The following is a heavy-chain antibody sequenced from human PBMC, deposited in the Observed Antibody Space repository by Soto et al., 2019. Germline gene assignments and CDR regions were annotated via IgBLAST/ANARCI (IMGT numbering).Heavy chain of an antibody. CDR3: ARDRQQLDN. D-gene: IGHD6-13*01. CDR2: ISYDGSNK. J-gene: IGHJ4*02. Sequence: QVQLVESGGGVVQPGRSLRLSCAASGFTFSSYAMHWVRQAPGKGLEWVAVISYDGSNKYYADSVKGRFTISRDNSKNTLYLQMNSLRAEDTAVYYCARDRQQLDNWGQGTLVTVSS. CDR1: GFTFSSYA. V-gene: IGHV3-30-3*01.